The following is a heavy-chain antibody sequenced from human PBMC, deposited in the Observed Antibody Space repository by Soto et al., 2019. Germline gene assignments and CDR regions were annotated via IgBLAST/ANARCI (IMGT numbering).Heavy chain of an antibody. V-gene: IGHV1-69*01. CDR3: TRSIGSGGVVGGFDY. J-gene: IGHJ4*02. D-gene: IGHD3-16*02. Sequence: VQLVQSGVEVREPGSAVKVSCKASGGTFKMYAMHWVRQAPGQGLEWMGGIIPILDKPTYAQKFQGRVTITVDDSTATAYIELTSLRSDDTAVYYCTRSIGSGGVVGGFDYWGQGTLVSVSS. CDR1: GGTFKMYA. CDR2: IIPILDKP.